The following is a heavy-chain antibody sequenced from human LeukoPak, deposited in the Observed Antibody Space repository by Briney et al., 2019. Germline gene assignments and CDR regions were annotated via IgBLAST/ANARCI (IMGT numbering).Heavy chain of an antibody. V-gene: IGHV3-21*01. Sequence: GGSLRLSCAASGFTFSSYSMNWVRQAPGKGLEWVSSISSSRSYIYYADSVKGRFTISRDNSKNTLYLQMNSLRAEDTAVYYCAKSPGSGQDYWGQGTLVTVSS. CDR1: GFTFSSYS. J-gene: IGHJ4*02. D-gene: IGHD6-19*01. CDR3: AKSPGSGQDY. CDR2: ISSSRSYI.